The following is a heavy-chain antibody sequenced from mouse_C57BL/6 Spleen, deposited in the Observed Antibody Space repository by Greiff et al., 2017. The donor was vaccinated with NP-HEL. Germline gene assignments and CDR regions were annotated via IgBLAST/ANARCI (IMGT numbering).Heavy chain of an antibody. Sequence: QVQLKESGAELVRPGASVTLSCKASGYTFTDYEMHWVKQTPVHGLEWIGAIDPETGGTAYNQKFKGKAILTADKSSSTAYMELRSLTSEDSAVYYCTWGYYESAMDYWGQGTSVTVSS. V-gene: IGHV1-15*01. J-gene: IGHJ4*01. CDR2: IDPETGGT. CDR3: TWGYYESAMDY. D-gene: IGHD2-3*01. CDR1: GYTFTDYE.